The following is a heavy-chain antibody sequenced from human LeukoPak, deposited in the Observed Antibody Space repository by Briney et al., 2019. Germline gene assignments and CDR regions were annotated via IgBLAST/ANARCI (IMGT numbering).Heavy chain of an antibody. J-gene: IGHJ1*01. CDR3: ASFSSTSFYSEYFQH. V-gene: IGHV4-31*03. CDR2: IYYSGST. D-gene: IGHD2-2*01. Sequence: SETLSLTCTLSGGSISSGGYYWSWIRQHPGRGLEWIGYIYYSGSTYYNPSLKSRVTISVDTSKNQFSLKLSSVTAADTAVYYCASFSSTSFYSEYFQHWGQGTLVTVSS. CDR1: GGSISSGGYY.